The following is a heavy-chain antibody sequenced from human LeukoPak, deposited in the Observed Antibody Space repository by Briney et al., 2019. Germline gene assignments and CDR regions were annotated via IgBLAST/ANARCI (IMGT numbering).Heavy chain of an antibody. CDR2: ISGFNGNA. V-gene: IGHV1-18*01. CDR3: ARDILLGGAGTLDY. Sequence: ASVKVSCKASGYTFTTYSINWVRQAPGQGLEWMGWISGFNGNADYAQIFQGRVTMTTDTSTSTAYMELRSLRSDDTALYYCARDILLGGAGTLDYWGQGTLVTVSS. CDR1: GYTFTTYS. J-gene: IGHJ4*02. D-gene: IGHD3-16*01.